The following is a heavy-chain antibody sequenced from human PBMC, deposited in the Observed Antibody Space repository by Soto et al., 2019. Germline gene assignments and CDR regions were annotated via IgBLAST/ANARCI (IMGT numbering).Heavy chain of an antibody. D-gene: IGHD5-12*01. Sequence: QVQLQQWGAGLLKPSETLSLTCAVYGGSFSGYYWSWIRQPPGKGLEWIGEINHSGSTNYNPSLKSRVTISVDTSKTQFSLKLSSVTAADTAVYYCARWRWLRFAVDYWGQGTLVTVSS. CDR3: ARWRWLRFAVDY. J-gene: IGHJ4*02. V-gene: IGHV4-34*01. CDR1: GGSFSGYY. CDR2: INHSGST.